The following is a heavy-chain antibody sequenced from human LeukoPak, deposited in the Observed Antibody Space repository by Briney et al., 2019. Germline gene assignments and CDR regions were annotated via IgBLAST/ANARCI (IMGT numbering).Heavy chain of an antibody. J-gene: IGHJ4*02. CDR3: ARVRGYSYDSSDFDY. Sequence: PSETLSLTCTVSGDSISYYYWSWIRQPPGKGLEWIGKIYYSGNTNYNPSLKSRVTISVGTSKNQFSLKLSSVTAADTAVYYCARVRGYSYDSSDFDYWGQGTLVTVSS. D-gene: IGHD5-18*01. CDR2: IYYSGNT. V-gene: IGHV4-59*01. CDR1: GDSISYYY.